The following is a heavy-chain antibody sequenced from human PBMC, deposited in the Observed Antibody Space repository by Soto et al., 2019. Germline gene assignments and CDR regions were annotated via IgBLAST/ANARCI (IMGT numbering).Heavy chain of an antibody. V-gene: IGHV3-74*03. Sequence: VQLVESGGGLVQPGGSLRLSCAASGFTFTDYWMHWVRQAPGKGLVWVSRIDYDGSTTTYADSVKGRFTISRDNAKNTLYLQMNSLRGEDTAVYYCATDPETGTTFEFWGQGTLVTVSS. CDR1: GFTFTDYW. CDR2: IDYDGSTT. J-gene: IGHJ4*02. CDR3: ATDPETGTTFEF. D-gene: IGHD1-7*01.